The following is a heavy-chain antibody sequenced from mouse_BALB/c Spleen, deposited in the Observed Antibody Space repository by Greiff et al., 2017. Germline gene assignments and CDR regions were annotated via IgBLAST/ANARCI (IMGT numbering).Heavy chain of an antibody. CDR3: AKEDYDYEYYFDY. V-gene: IGHV5-6-3*01. Sequence: EVKVVESGGGLVQPGGSLKLSCAASGFTFSSYGMSWVRQTPDKRLELVATINSNGGSTYYPYSVKGRFTISRDNAKNTLYLQMSSLKSEDTAMYYCAKEDYDYEYYFDYWGQGTTLTVSS. J-gene: IGHJ2*01. CDR1: GFTFSSYG. D-gene: IGHD2-4*01. CDR2: INSNGGST.